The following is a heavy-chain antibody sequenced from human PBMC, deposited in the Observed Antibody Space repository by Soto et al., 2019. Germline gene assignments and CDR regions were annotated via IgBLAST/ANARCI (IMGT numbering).Heavy chain of an antibody. D-gene: IGHD3-9*01. CDR2: IRYDGSKK. V-gene: IGHV3-33*01. CDR1: GFTFSNFG. CDR3: ARDQARETDVLTP. Sequence: SWGSLRLSCLASGFTFSNFGMHWFRQAPGKGLEWVAVIRYDGSKKYFADSVKGRFSISRDNSKNTLFLQMNSLRVEDSALYYCARDQARETDVLTPWGQGTLVTVSS. J-gene: IGHJ4*02.